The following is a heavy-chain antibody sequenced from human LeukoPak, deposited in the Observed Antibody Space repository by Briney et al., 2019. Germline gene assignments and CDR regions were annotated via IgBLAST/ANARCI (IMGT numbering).Heavy chain of an antibody. CDR3: ARSQSHYGDYPYFDY. J-gene: IGHJ4*02. Sequence: GGSLRLSRAASGFTFSSYGMHWVRQAPGKGLEWVAVIWYDGSNKYYADSVKGRFTISRDNSKNTLYLQMNSLRAEDTAVYYCARSQSHYGDYPYFDYWGQGTLVTVSS. V-gene: IGHV3-33*01. CDR1: GFTFSSYG. CDR2: IWYDGSNK. D-gene: IGHD4-17*01.